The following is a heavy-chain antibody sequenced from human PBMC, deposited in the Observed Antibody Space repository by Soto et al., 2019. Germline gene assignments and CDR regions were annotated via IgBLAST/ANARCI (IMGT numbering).Heavy chain of an antibody. D-gene: IGHD4-17*01. CDR1: GFTFSSYG. CDR2: ISYDGSNK. J-gene: IGHJ6*02. CDR3: AEDYGDYYYYYGMDV. Sequence: GGSLRLSCAASGFTFSSYGMHWVRQAPGKGLEWVAVISYDGSNKYYADSVKGRFTISRDNSKNTLYLQMNSLRAEDTAVYYCAEDYGDYYYYYGMDVWGQGTTVTVSS. V-gene: IGHV3-30*18.